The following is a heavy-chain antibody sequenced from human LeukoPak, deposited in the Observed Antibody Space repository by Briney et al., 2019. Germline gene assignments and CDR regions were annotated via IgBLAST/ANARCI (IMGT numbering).Heavy chain of an antibody. J-gene: IGHJ4*02. CDR2: IIPIFGTA. CDR3: ASHLRYQGLNYGGND. D-gene: IGHD4-23*01. Sequence: SVKVSCKASGYTFTGYYMHWVRQAPGQGLEWMGGIIPIFGTANYAQKFQGRVTITADESTSTAYMELSSLRSEDTAVYYCASHLRYQGLNYGGNDWGQGTLVTVSS. V-gene: IGHV1-69*13. CDR1: GYTFTGYY.